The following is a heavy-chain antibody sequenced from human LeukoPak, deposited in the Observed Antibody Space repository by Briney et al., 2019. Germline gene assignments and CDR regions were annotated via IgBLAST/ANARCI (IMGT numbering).Heavy chain of an antibody. Sequence: GESLKISFKGSGYRFTSYWIGWVRPMPGKGLGWMGIINPGDYDTRYSPSFQGQVTISADKSISTAYLQWSSLKPSDTAMYYCARRIYGDYSDYWGQGTLVTVSS. V-gene: IGHV5-51*01. J-gene: IGHJ4*02. D-gene: IGHD4-17*01. CDR1: GYRFTSYW. CDR2: INPGDYDT. CDR3: ARRIYGDYSDY.